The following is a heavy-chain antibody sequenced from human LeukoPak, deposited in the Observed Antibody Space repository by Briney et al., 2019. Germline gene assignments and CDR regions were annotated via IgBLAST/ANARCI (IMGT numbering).Heavy chain of an antibody. V-gene: IGHV3-30*18. CDR2: ISYDGSNK. J-gene: IGHJ4*02. D-gene: IGHD6-13*01. CDR3: AKDPRRYSRTGGYFDY. Sequence: GGSLRLSCAASGFTFSNYGMHWVRQAPGRGLEWVAFISYDGSNKYYADSVKGRFTISRDNSKNTLYLQMNSLRAEDTAVYYCAKDPRRYSRTGGYFDYWGQGTLVTVPS. CDR1: GFTFSNYG.